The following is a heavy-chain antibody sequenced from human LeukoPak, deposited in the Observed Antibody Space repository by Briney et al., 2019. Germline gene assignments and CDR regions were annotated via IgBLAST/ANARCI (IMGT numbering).Heavy chain of an antibody. CDR1: GGSFSGYY. D-gene: IGHD6-13*01. Sequence: SETLSLTCAVYGGSFSGYYCSWIRQPPGKGLEWIGEINHSGSTNYNLSLKSRVTISVDTSKNQFSLKLSSVTAADTAVYYCARVGLYSSSWLTAMYYFDYWGQGTLVTVSS. J-gene: IGHJ4*02. CDR3: ARVGLYSSSWLTAMYYFDY. CDR2: INHSGST. V-gene: IGHV4-34*01.